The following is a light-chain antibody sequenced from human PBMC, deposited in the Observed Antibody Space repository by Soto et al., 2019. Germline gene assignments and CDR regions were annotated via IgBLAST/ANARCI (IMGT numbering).Light chain of an antibody. J-gene: IGLJ1*01. CDR2: ENN. Sequence: QSVLTQPPSVSAAAGQKVTISCSGSSSNIGNNYVSWYQQLPGTAPKLLICENNKRPSGIPDRFSGSTSGMSATLGITGLQTGDEADYYCGTWDTSLSAGVFGTGTKVTVL. CDR3: GTWDTSLSAGV. V-gene: IGLV1-51*02. CDR1: SSNIGNNY.